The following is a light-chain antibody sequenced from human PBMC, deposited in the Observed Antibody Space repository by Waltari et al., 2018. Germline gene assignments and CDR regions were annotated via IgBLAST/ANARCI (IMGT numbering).Light chain of an antibody. CDR2: AAS. J-gene: IGKJ4*01. V-gene: IGKV1-9*01. CDR1: QGISSY. Sequence: DIQLTQSPSFLSASVRDRVTITCRASQGISSYLAWYQQKPGKAPKLLIYAASTLQSGVPSRFSGSGSGTEFTLTISSLQPEDFVSYYCQQHDSYPLTFGGGTKVEIK. CDR3: QQHDSYPLT.